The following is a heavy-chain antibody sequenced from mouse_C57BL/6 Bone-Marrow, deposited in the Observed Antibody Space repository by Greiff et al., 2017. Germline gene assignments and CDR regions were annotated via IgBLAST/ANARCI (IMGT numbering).Heavy chain of an antibody. D-gene: IGHD1-1*01. V-gene: IGHV1-64*01. CDR3: ARESGTTVVARYYVDY. Sequence: QVQLQQPGAELVKPGASVKLSCKASGYTFTSYWMHWVKQRPGQGLEWIGMIHPNSGSTNYNEKFKSKATLTVDKAASTAYMQLSSLTSEDSAVYYCARESGTTVVARYYVDYWGQGTTLTVSS. CDR1: GYTFTSYW. CDR2: IHPNSGST. J-gene: IGHJ2*01.